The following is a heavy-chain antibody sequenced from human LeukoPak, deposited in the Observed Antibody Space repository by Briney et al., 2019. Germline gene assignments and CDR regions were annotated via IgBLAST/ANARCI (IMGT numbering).Heavy chain of an antibody. J-gene: IGHJ3*02. CDR1: GFTFRRYA. Sequence: GGSLRLACGASGFTFRRYAMSWVRQAPGKGLKWVSAISGSGGSTYYADSVKGRFTISRDNSKNTLYLQMNSLRAEDTAVYYCAKFDYYDSSGYYNKVLDAFDIWGQGTMVTVSS. CDR3: AKFDYYDSSGYYNKVLDAFDI. CDR2: ISGSGGST. V-gene: IGHV3-23*01. D-gene: IGHD3-22*01.